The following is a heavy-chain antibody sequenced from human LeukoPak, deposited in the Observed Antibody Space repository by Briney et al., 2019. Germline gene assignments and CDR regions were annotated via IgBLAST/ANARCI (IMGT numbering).Heavy chain of an antibody. CDR2: IIPIFGTA. Sequence: SVNLSCKASGGTFSSYAISWVRQAPGQGLEWMGGIIPIFGTANYTQKFQGRVTITADKSTSTAYMELSSLRSEDTAVYYCALWFGELSAFDMGGEGTMLTVSS. V-gene: IGHV1-69*06. CDR1: GGTFSSYA. J-gene: IGHJ3*02. D-gene: IGHD3-10*01. CDR3: ALWFGELSAFDM.